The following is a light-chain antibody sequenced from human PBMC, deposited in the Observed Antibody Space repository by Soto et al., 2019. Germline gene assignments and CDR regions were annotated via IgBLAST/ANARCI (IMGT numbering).Light chain of an antibody. CDR1: QTVSGS. J-gene: IGKJ2*01. V-gene: IGKV3-11*01. CDR2: DAS. Sequence: IVLTQSPATLSLSPGARATLSCRASQTVSGSLTWYQQKPGQGPGLLIYDASNRATGIPARFSGSGSGTDFTLTISSLEPEDFAVYYCQQRTNWPPLYSFGQGTKLEIK. CDR3: QQRTNWPPLYS.